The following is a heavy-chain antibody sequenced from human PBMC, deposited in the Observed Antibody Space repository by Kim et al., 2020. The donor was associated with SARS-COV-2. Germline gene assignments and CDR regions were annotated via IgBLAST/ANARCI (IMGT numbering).Heavy chain of an antibody. V-gene: IGHV3-74*01. D-gene: IGHD5-18*01. CDR3: TRGYSYCDY. J-gene: IGHJ4*02. CDR2: TT. Sequence: TTTSAASVKGRFTISRDNAKNTLYLQMNSLRAEDTAVYYCTRGYSYCDYWGQGTLVTVSS.